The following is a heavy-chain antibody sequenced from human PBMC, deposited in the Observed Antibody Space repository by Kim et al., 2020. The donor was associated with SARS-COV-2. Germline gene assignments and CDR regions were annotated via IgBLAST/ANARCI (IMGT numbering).Heavy chain of an antibody. CDR2: IRSKAYGGTT. CDR3: TRLVITFGGVIVPVAFDI. Sequence: GGSLRLSCTASGFTFGDYAMSWFRQAPGKGLEWVGFIRSKAYGGTTEYAASVKGRFTISRDDSKSIAYLQMNSLKTEDTAVYYCTRLVITFGGVIVPVAFDIWGQGTMVTVSS. V-gene: IGHV3-49*03. J-gene: IGHJ3*02. D-gene: IGHD3-16*02. CDR1: GFTFGDYA.